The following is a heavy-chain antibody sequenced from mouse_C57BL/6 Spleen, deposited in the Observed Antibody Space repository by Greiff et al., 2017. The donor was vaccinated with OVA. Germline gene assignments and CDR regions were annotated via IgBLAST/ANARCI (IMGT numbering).Heavy chain of an antibody. Sequence: VQLQQSGPELVKPGDSVKISCKASGYSFTGYFMNWVMQSHGKSLEWIGRITPYNGDTFYNQKFKGKATLTVDKSSSTAHMELRSLTSEDSAVYYCARWYNGSSFPLDYWGQGTTLTVSS. V-gene: IGHV1-20*01. CDR3: ARWYNGSSFPLDY. CDR1: GYSFTGYF. D-gene: IGHD1-1*01. J-gene: IGHJ2*01. CDR2: ITPYNGDT.